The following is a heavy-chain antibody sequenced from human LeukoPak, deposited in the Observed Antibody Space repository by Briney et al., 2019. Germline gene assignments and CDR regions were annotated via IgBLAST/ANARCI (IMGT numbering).Heavy chain of an antibody. D-gene: IGHD6-19*01. CDR2: IYYSGST. CDR3: ARHVPPPLLSSGWLISAKTAQNDY. J-gene: IGHJ4*02. V-gene: IGHV4-39*01. Sequence: SETLSLTCTVSGGSISSSSYYWGWIRQPPGKGLEWIGSIYYSGSTYYNPSLKSRVTISVDTSKNQFSLKLSSVTAAETAVYYCARHVPPPLLSSGWLISAKTAQNDYWGQGTLVTVSS. CDR1: GGSISSSSYY.